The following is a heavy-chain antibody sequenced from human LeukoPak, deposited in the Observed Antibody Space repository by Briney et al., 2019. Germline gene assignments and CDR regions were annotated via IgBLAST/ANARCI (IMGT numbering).Heavy chain of an antibody. V-gene: IGHV1-2*02. D-gene: IGHD1-14*01. J-gene: IGHJ5*02. Sequence: ASEKVSCKAYRYTFTGYYIHWVRQAPGQGLEWMGWINPSSGSTNYAQKFQGRVTMTRDKSTSAAYMELTSLRSDDTAVYYCATDGGNNPVSWGQGTLVTASS. CDR3: ATDGGNNPVS. CDR1: RYTFTGYY. CDR2: INPSSGST.